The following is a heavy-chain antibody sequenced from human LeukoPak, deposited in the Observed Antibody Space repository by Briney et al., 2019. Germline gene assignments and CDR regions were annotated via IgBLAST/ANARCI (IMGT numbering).Heavy chain of an antibody. CDR1: GYTFTSYD. Sequence: APVKVSCKASGYTFTSYDINWVRQATGQGLEWMGWMNPNSGNTGYAQKFQGRVTMTRNTSISTAYMELSSLRSEDTAVYYCARVKGVRFLEWLFWGQGTLVTVSS. V-gene: IGHV1-8*01. CDR3: ARVKGVRFLEWLF. D-gene: IGHD3-3*01. J-gene: IGHJ4*02. CDR2: MNPNSGNT.